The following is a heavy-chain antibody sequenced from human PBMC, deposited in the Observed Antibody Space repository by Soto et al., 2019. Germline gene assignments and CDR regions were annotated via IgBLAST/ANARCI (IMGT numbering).Heavy chain of an antibody. CDR2: IYSRGST. V-gene: IGHV3-53*01. D-gene: IGHD3-22*01. Sequence: GGSLRLYCAASGLNVSSNYKSWVRQDQGKGLEWDSVIYSRGSTYYADSVKSRLTISSDNSKNTLYLQMNSLRAEDTAVYYFASDGLCDSSGYYFDYWGQGTLVTVSS. CDR3: ASDGLCDSSGYYFDY. J-gene: IGHJ4*02. CDR1: GLNVSSNY.